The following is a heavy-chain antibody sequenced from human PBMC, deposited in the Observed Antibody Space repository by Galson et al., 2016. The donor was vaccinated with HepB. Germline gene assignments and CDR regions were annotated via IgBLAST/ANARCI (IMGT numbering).Heavy chain of an antibody. J-gene: IGHJ4*02. CDR3: ARNAGTYYDVWRPISTSYYFDY. V-gene: IGHV1-18*04. Sequence: SVKVSCKASGYAFISYGMSWVRQAPGQGLEWMGWISGNNGTTNNAQKLQGRVTMTADTSTSTAYMELRSLRSDDTAVYYCARNAGTYYDVWRPISTSYYFDYWGQGTLVTVSS. CDR1: GYAFISYG. D-gene: IGHD3-3*01. CDR2: ISGNNGTT.